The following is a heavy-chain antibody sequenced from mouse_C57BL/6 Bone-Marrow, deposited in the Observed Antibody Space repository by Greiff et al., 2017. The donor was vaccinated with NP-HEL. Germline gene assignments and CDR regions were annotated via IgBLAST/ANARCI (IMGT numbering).Heavy chain of an antibody. J-gene: IGHJ1*03. CDR3: TRCTTVVAWYFDV. Sequence: EVKVEESGGGLVQPGGSMKLSCAASGFTFSDAWMDWVRQSPEKGLEWVAEIRNKANNHATYYAESVKVRFTISRDDSKSSVYLQMNSLRAEDTGIYYCTRCTTVVAWYFDVWGKGTTVTVSS. V-gene: IGHV6-6*01. D-gene: IGHD1-1*01. CDR2: IRNKANNHAT. CDR1: GFTFSDAW.